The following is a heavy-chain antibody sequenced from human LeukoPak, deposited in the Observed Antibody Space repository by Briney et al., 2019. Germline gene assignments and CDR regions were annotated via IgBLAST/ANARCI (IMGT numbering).Heavy chain of an antibody. Sequence: GRSLRLSCAASGFTFSSYAMHWVRQAPGKGLEWVAVISYDGSNKYYADSVKGRFTISRDNSKNTLYLQMNSLRAEDTAVYYCARDNGAAPTDYWGQGTLVTVSS. J-gene: IGHJ4*02. CDR1: GFTFSSYA. V-gene: IGHV3-30-3*01. CDR3: ARDNGAAPTDY. CDR2: ISYDGSNK. D-gene: IGHD6-13*01.